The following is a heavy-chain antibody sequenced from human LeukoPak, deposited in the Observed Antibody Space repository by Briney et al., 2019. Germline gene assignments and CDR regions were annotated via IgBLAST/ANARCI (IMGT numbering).Heavy chain of an antibody. CDR2: FDPEDGET. V-gene: IGHV1-24*01. J-gene: IGHJ4*02. Sequence: ASVKVSCKVSGYTLTELSMHWVRQAPGKGLEWMGGFDPEDGETIYAQKFQGRVTMTEDTSTDTAYMELSSLRSEDTAVYYCATRPITMIVVVNDYYLDYWGQGTLVTVSS. CDR3: ATRPITMIVVVNDYYLDY. D-gene: IGHD3-22*01. CDR1: GYTLTELS.